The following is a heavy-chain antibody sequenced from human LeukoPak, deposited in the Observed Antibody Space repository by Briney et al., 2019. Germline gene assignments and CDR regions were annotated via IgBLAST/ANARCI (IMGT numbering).Heavy chain of an antibody. D-gene: IGHD3-10*01. V-gene: IGHV4-34*01. CDR3: AREEITMVRGVIIVVDY. CDR2: INHSGST. CDR1: GGSFSGYY. J-gene: IGHJ4*02. Sequence: PSETLSLTCAVYGGSFSGYYWSWIRQPPGKGLEWIGEINHSGSTNYNPSLKSRVTISVDTSKNQFSLKLSSVTAADTAVYYCAREEITMVRGVIIVVDYWGQGTLVTVSS.